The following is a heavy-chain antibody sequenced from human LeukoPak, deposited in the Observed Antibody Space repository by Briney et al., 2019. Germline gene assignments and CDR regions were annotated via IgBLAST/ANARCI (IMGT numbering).Heavy chain of an antibody. CDR3: AGQHKAADYVDS. D-gene: IGHD2-21*01. Sequence: PSETLSLTCTVSGYSISSDYNWAWIRQPPGRGLEWIASISHSGGTLYNPSLKSRVTISLDASSNQFSLKLSPVTDADTAVFYCAGQHKAADYVDSWGQGILVTVSS. CDR1: GYSISSDYN. J-gene: IGHJ4*02. CDR2: ISHSGGT. V-gene: IGHV4-38-2*02.